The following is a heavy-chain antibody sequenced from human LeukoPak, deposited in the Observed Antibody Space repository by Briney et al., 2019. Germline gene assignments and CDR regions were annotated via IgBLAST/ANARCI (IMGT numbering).Heavy chain of an antibody. D-gene: IGHD3-16*01. CDR1: GFTFSAYG. CDR2: VRYDGNDK. Sequence: GGSLRLSCAASGFTFSAYGMQWVRQAPGKGLEWVAFVRYDGNDKYYADSVKGRFTISRDNSKNTVYLQMNSLRAEDTAVYYCAKGLRTGVGPYMGYHYYMDVWGKGATVTVSS. J-gene: IGHJ6*03. CDR3: AKGLRTGVGPYMGYHYYMDV. V-gene: IGHV3-30*02.